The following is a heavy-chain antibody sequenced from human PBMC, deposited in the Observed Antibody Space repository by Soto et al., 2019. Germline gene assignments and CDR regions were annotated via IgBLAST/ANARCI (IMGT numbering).Heavy chain of an antibody. CDR2: IIPIFGTA. CDR3: ARFTMVRGVIHGYYYYGMDV. J-gene: IGHJ6*02. Sequence: QVQLVQSGAEVKKPGSSVKVSRKASGGTFSSYAISWVRQAPGQGLEWMGGIIPIFGTANYAQKFQGRVTITADESTSTAYMELSSLRSEDTAVYYCARFTMVRGVIHGYYYYGMDVWGQGTTVTVSS. V-gene: IGHV1-69*01. CDR1: GGTFSSYA. D-gene: IGHD3-10*01.